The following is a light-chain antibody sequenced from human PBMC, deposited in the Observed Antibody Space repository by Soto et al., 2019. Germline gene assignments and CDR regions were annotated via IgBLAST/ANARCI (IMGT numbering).Light chain of an antibody. CDR1: QSVSSSY. Sequence: EIVLTQSPGTLSLSPGERATLSCRASQSVSSSYLAWYQQKPGQAPRLLIYGASSRATGIPDRFSGSGSGTDFTLTISRLELEDFAVYYCQQYWTFGPGTKVDIK. V-gene: IGKV3-20*01. CDR2: GAS. J-gene: IGKJ3*01. CDR3: QQYWT.